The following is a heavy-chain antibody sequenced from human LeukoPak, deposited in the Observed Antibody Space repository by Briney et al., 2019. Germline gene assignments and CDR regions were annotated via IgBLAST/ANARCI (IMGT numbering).Heavy chain of an antibody. Sequence: GGSLRLSCAVSGFTFSSYEMNWVRQAPGKGLEWVSYISSSGRTIYYADSVKGRFTISRDNAKNSLYLQMNSLRVEDTAVYYCARRAIAEGFDYWGQGTLDTVSS. D-gene: IGHD6-13*01. CDR1: GFTFSSYE. J-gene: IGHJ4*02. V-gene: IGHV3-48*03. CDR2: ISSSGRTI. CDR3: ARRAIAEGFDY.